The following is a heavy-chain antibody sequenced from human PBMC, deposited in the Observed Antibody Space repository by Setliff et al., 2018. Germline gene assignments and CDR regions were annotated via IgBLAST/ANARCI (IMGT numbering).Heavy chain of an antibody. CDR1: GGPFSGYY. CDR2: INHSGGT. CDR3: ARGFLRYDSGTYYTY. D-gene: IGHD3-10*01. Sequence: PSETLSLTCAVQGGPFSGYYWSWIRQPPGKGLESIGDINHSGGTNYNPSLKSRVTVSIDTSKSHFSLKLSSVTAADTAVYYCARGFLRYDSGTYYTYWGQGTLVTVSS. J-gene: IGHJ4*02. V-gene: IGHV4-34*01.